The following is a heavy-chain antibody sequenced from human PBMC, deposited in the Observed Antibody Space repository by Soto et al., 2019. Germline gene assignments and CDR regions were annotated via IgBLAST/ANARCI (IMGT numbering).Heavy chain of an antibody. CDR1: GGSFSGYY. CDR2: INNSGST. V-gene: IGHV4-34*01. Sequence: SETLSLTCAVYGGSFSGYYWSWIRQPPGKGLEWIGEINNSGSTNYNPSLKSRVTISVDTSKNQFSLKLSSVTAADTAVYYCARRGLYYDFWSGYYGAFDIWGQGTMVTVSS. J-gene: IGHJ3*02. D-gene: IGHD3-3*01. CDR3: ARRGLYYDFWSGYYGAFDI.